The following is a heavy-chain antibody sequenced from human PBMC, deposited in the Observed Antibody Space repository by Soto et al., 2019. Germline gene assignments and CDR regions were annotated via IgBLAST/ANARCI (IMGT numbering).Heavy chain of an antibody. CDR1: GYTFTSYG. Sequence: QVQLVQAGAEVKKPGASVKVSCKASGYTFTSYGISWVRQAPGQGLEWMGWISSYNADTNYTQKLQGRVTMTTDTSTSTAYMELRSLRSDDTAVFYGASDMAHIAAVERRLEYCGHGTLVTVS. CDR3: ASDMAHIAAVERRLEY. D-gene: IGHD6-13*01. J-gene: IGHJ4*01. CDR2: ISSYNADT. V-gene: IGHV1-18*01.